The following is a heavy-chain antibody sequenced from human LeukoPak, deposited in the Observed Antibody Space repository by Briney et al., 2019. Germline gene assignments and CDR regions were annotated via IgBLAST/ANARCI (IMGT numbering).Heavy chain of an antibody. CDR2: INPNSGAT. CDR3: ARDITDNWFDP. D-gene: IGHD1-14*01. V-gene: IGHV1-2*02. J-gene: IGHJ5*02. Sequence: GASVKVSCKASGYTFSSYHVSWVRQAPGQGLEWMGWINPNSGATNYAQKFQGRVTMTRDTSISTAYMELSRLRSDDTAVYYCARDITDNWFDPWGQGTLVTVSS. CDR1: GYTFSSYH.